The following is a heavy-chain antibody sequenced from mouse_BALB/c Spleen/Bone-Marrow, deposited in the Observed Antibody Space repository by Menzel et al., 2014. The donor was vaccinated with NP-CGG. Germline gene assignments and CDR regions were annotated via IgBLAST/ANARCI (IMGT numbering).Heavy chain of an antibody. CDR3: ARRDDAMDY. J-gene: IGHJ4*01. CDR2: INPGSGGT. Sequence: QVQLKESGAELVRPRTSVKVSCKASGYAFTNYLIEWVKQRPGQGLEWIGVINPGSGGTNYNEKFKGKATLTANKSSSTAYMQLSSLTSDDSAVYFCARRDDAMDYWGQGTSVTVSS. CDR1: GYAFTNYL. V-gene: IGHV1-54*03. D-gene: IGHD3-3*01.